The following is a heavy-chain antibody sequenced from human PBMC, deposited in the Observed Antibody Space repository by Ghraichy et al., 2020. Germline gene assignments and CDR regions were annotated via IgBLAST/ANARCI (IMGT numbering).Heavy chain of an antibody. J-gene: IGHJ5*02. CDR2: IDYSGST. CDR1: GGSISSYY. D-gene: IGHD2-15*01. V-gene: IGHV4-59*01. Sequence: SETLSLTCTVSGGSISSYYWSWIRQPPGKGLEWIGYIDYSGSTNHNPSLKSRVTISADTSKNQFSLKLSSVTAADTAVYYCAREGCCSGGSCYSGWFDPWGQGTLVTVSS. CDR3: AREGCCSGGSCYSGWFDP.